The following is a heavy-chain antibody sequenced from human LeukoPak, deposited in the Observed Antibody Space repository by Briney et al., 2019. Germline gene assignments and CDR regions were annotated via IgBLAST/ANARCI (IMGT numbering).Heavy chain of an antibody. J-gene: IGHJ4*02. D-gene: IGHD6-13*01. Sequence: SETLSLTCTVSNYSISSGYYWGWIRQPPGKGLEFIGSIYQSGSTYYNPSLESRVTISVDTSRNQFSLKLSSVTAADTAVYFCAREAEWASSWVDYWGQGTLVTVSS. CDR2: IYQSGST. V-gene: IGHV4-38-2*02. CDR3: AREAEWASSWVDY. CDR1: NYSISSGYY.